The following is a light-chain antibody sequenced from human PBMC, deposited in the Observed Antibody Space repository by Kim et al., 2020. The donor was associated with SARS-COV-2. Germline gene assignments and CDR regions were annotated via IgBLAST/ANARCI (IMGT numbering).Light chain of an antibody. V-gene: IGKV1-17*01. CDR1: QDIRYD. CDR2: GAS. J-gene: IGKJ5*01. CDR3: LQHNTYPFT. Sequence: ASVGARVSITWRASQDIRYDLGWYQQKPGRAPKHLIYGASSLRSGVPSRFSGSGSGTEFTHPIGSLQPGDFATYFCLQHNTYPFTFGRGTRLEIK.